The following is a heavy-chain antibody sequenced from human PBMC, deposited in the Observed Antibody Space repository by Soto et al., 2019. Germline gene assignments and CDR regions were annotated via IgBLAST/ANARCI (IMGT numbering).Heavy chain of an antibody. J-gene: IGHJ6*02. CDR1: GGAFTTYA. CDR3: AGYEWNDRGMDV. Sequence: SVKVSCKASGGAFTTYAISWVRQAPGQGLEWMGGIIPVFGTVNSAQKFQGRVTITADESTSTAYMELTSLRSEDTALYFCAGYEWNDRGMDVWGQGTTVTVSS. CDR2: IIPVFGTV. V-gene: IGHV1-69*13. D-gene: IGHD1-1*01.